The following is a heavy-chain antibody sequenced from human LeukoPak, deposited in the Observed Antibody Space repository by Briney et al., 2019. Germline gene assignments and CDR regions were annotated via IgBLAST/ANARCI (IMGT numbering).Heavy chain of an antibody. Sequence: TASETLSLTCTVSGGSISSGDYYWSWIRQPPGKGLEWIGYIYYSGSTYYNPSLKSRVTISEDTSKNQFSLKLSSVTAADTAVYYCASGYFDSSGYGRGGFDYWGQGTLVTVSS. CDR2: IYYSGST. CDR1: GGSISSGDYY. V-gene: IGHV4-30-4*01. D-gene: IGHD3-22*01. J-gene: IGHJ4*02. CDR3: ASGYFDSSGYGRGGFDY.